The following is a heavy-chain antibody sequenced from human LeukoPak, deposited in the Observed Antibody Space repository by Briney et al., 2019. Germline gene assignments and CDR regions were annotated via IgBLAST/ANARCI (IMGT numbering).Heavy chain of an antibody. V-gene: IGHV3-72*01. D-gene: IGHD3-22*01. Sequence: PGGSLRLSCAASTFRISYHYVDWVRQAPGKGLEWIGHTRTKAHSYTAEYVASVKGRFTISRDDSKNTLYLQMNSLKAEDTAVYYCTADDLDYYASSGLSYWGQGTLVSV. CDR1: TFRISYHY. CDR2: TRTKAHSYTA. J-gene: IGHJ4*02. CDR3: TADDLDYYASSGLSY.